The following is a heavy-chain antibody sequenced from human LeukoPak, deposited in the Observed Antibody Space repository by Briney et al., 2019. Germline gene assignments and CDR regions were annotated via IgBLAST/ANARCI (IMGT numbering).Heavy chain of an antibody. J-gene: IGHJ4*02. CDR3: ARDHGWRQLVHAMGDY. CDR2: ISAYNGNT. CDR1: GYTFTSYG. Sequence: ASVKVSCKASGYTFTSYGISWVRQAPGQGLEWMGWISAYNGNTNYAQKLQGRVTMTTDASTSTAYMELRSLRSDDPAVYYCARDHGWRQLVHAMGDYWGQGTLVTVSS. V-gene: IGHV1-18*01. D-gene: IGHD6-6*01.